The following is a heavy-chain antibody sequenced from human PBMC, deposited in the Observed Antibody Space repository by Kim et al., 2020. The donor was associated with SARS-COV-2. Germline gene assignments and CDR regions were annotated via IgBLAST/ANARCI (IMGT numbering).Heavy chain of an antibody. J-gene: IGHJ4*02. V-gene: IGHV3-48*04. CDR3: ARIKPTDYGDAN. D-gene: IGHD4-17*01. Sequence: YYADSVKGRFTISRDNAKNSLYLQMNSLRAEDTAVYYCARIKPTDYGDANWGQGTLVTVSS.